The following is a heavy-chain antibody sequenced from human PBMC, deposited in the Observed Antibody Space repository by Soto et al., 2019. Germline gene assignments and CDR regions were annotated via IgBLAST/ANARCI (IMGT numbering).Heavy chain of an antibody. CDR2: INPNSAGS. V-gene: IGHV1-2*02. J-gene: IGHJ4*02. D-gene: IGHD3-22*01. CDR1: GYTLTCYY. Sequence: SVKVSCKASGYTLTCYYLHWVRQAPGQGLEWMGWINPNSAGSKYIEKFQGRVTMTRDTSISTAYIELRSLRSDDTAVYYCVRSKDSSGYLDYWGQGTLVTVSP. CDR3: VRSKDSSGYLDY.